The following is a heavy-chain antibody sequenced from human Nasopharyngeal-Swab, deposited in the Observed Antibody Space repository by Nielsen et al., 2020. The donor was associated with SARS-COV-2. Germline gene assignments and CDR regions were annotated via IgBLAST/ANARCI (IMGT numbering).Heavy chain of an antibody. CDR3: ARDLQSGSPGRDYYYGMDV. V-gene: IGHV3-21*04. CDR2: ISPSGNSV. D-gene: IGHD3-10*01. CDR1: GFTSSAYS. J-gene: IGHJ6*02. Sequence: GGSLRLSCAGSGFTSSAYSMNWVRQAPGKGLEWVSSISPSGNSVYHEDSVKGRFTISRDNAENSLYLQMNSLRAEDTAVYYCARDLQSGSPGRDYYYGMDVWGQGTTVTVSS.